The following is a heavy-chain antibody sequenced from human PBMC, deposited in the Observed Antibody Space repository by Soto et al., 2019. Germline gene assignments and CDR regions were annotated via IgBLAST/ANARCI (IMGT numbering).Heavy chain of an antibody. CDR3: AAPNRYDFWSGIYFDY. CDR1: GFTFSSYA. D-gene: IGHD3-3*01. CDR2: ISGSGGST. V-gene: IGHV3-23*01. Sequence: GGSLRLSCAASGFTFSSYAMSWVRQAPGKGLEWVSAISGSGGSTYYADSVKGRFTISRDNSKNTLYLQMNSLRAEDTAVYYCAAPNRYDFWSGIYFDYWGQGTLVTVSS. J-gene: IGHJ4*02.